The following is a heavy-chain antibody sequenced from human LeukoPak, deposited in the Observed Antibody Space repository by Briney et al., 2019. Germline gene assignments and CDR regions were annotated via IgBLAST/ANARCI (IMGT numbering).Heavy chain of an antibody. J-gene: IGHJ4*02. V-gene: IGHV3-21*01. Sequence: GGSLRLSCAASGFTFSSYSMNWVRQAPGKGLEWVSSISSSSSYIYYADSVKGRLTISRDNAKNSLYLQMNSLRAEDTAVYYCARDQIYYDSSGYSHWGQGTLVTVSS. CDR1: GFTFSSYS. D-gene: IGHD3-22*01. CDR2: ISSSSSYI. CDR3: ARDQIYYDSSGYSH.